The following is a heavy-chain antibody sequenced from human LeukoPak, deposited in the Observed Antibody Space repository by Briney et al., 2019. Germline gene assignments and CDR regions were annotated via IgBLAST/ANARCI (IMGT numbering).Heavy chain of an antibody. Sequence: SETLSLTCAVYGGSFSSYYWSWIRQPPGKGLEWIGEINHSGSTNYNPSLKSRVTISVDTSKNQCSLKLSSVTAADTAVYYCARGAGGVPLDYWGQGTLVTVSS. CDR3: ARGAGGVPLDY. J-gene: IGHJ4*02. V-gene: IGHV4-34*01. D-gene: IGHD1-1*01. CDR2: INHSGST. CDR1: GGSFSSYY.